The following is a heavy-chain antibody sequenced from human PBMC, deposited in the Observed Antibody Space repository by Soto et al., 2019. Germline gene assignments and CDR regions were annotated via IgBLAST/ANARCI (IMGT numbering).Heavy chain of an antibody. CDR1: GASICSSY. V-gene: IGHV4-59*01. D-gene: IGHD3-22*01. Sequence: SETLSLTCTVPGASICSSYWSWIRQPPGKGLEWIGYIYYSGSTSYNPSLKSRVTISVDTSKNQFSLKLSSVTAADTAVYYCARGVYSSGYLDVWGQGTTVT. CDR2: IYYSGST. CDR3: ARGVYSSGYLDV. J-gene: IGHJ6*02.